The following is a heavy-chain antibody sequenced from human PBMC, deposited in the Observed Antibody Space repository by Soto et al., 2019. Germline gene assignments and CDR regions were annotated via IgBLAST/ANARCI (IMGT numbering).Heavy chain of an antibody. CDR2: IYHSGRT. D-gene: IGHD3-16*02. V-gene: IGHV4-30-2*01. CDR1: GGSISSDAYS. Sequence: QLQLQESGSGLVKPSQTLSLTCAVSGGSISSDAYSWSWIRQPPGKGLEWIGYIYHSGRTDYSSSLKSRVTISVARSKTQFSLKLSSVTAADTAVYYCAGGNRYYGDNGPRYFYYALDVWGQGTTVTVSS. J-gene: IGHJ6*02. CDR3: AGGNRYYGDNGPRYFYYALDV.